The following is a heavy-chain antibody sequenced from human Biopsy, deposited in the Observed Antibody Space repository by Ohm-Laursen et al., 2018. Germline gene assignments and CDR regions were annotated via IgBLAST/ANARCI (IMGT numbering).Heavy chain of an antibody. CDR1: GGTFSNYG. CDR2: NIPILGTG. V-gene: IGHV1-69*06. CDR3: ATKLTGYFHH. J-gene: IGHJ1*01. Sequence: SVKVSCTAPGGTFSNYGVNWVRQAPGQGLEWLGGNIPILGTGNYAQKFQDRVTVAADTSTSTATMELRSLRSDDTAVYYCATKLTGYFHHWGQGALVTVSS. D-gene: IGHD3-9*01.